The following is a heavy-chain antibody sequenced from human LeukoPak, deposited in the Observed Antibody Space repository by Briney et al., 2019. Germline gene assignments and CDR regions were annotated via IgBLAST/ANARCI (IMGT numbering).Heavy chain of an antibody. CDR1: GFTFSSYS. J-gene: IGHJ6*02. Sequence: GGSLRLSCAASGFTFSSYSMNWVRQAPGKGLEWVSSISSSSSYLYYADSVKGRLTISRDNAKNSLYLQMNSLRAEDTAVYYCAREGCSGGSCYYYYYYYGMDVWGQGTTVTVSS. CDR2: ISSSSSYL. V-gene: IGHV3-21*01. D-gene: IGHD2-15*01. CDR3: AREGCSGGSCYYYYYYYGMDV.